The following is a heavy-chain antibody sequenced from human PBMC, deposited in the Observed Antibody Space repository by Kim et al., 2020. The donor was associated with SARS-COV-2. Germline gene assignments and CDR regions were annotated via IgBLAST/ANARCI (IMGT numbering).Heavy chain of an antibody. V-gene: IGHV3-23*01. CDR3: AKFRWGDWCMDV. J-gene: IGHJ6*02. D-gene: IGHD2-21*02. CDR1: GFTFSSYT. CDR2: ISGSGGST. Sequence: GGSLRLSCAASGFTFSSYTMSWVRQAPGKGLEWVSAISGSGGSTYYADSVKGRFTISRDNSKNTLYLQMNSLRAEDTAVYYCAKFRWGDWCMDVWGQGTTVTVSS.